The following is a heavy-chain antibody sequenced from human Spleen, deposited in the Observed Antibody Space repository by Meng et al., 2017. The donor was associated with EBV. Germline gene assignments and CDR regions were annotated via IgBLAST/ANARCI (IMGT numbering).Heavy chain of an antibody. CDR1: GYTLTTYA. D-gene: IGHD3-22*01. J-gene: IGHJ4*02. CDR2: INADNGDT. Sequence: LFQSGVEVLRPGSSLNVVCKASGYTLTTYAMHGVRQAPGQRLEWMGWINADNGDTKYSQRFQGRVTITRDTSASTAYMELSSLRSEDTAVYYCARDLYDSSGSTFDYWGQGTLVTVSS. V-gene: IGHV1-3*01. CDR3: ARDLYDSSGSTFDY.